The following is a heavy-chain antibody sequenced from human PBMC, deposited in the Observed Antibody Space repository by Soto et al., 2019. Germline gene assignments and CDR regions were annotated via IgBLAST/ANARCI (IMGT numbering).Heavy chain of an antibody. CDR3: ARDLGVVVPAAPTYYYGMDV. J-gene: IGHJ6*02. CDR2: IIPIFGTA. CDR1: GGTFSSYA. V-gene: IGHV1-69*13. D-gene: IGHD2-2*01. Sequence: ASVKVSCKASGGTFSSYAISWVRQAPGQGLEWMGGIIPIFGTANYAQKFQGRVTITADGSTSTAYMELSSLRSEDTAVYYCARDLGVVVPAAPTYYYGMDVWGQGTTVTVS.